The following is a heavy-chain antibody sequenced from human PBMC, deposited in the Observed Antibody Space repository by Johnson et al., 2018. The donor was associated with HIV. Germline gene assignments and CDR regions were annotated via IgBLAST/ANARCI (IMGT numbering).Heavy chain of an antibody. Sequence: QVHLVESGGGVVQPGRSVRLYCAASGFIFSTYGMHWVRQAPGKGLEWVAVIWYDGSNEHYADSVKGRFTISRDNSKNTLYLQMSSLRTEDTAVYYCAKERRAPRAFDIWGQGTMVTVSS. V-gene: IGHV3-33*06. J-gene: IGHJ3*02. CDR3: AKERRAPRAFDI. CDR1: GFIFSTYG. CDR2: IWYDGSNE.